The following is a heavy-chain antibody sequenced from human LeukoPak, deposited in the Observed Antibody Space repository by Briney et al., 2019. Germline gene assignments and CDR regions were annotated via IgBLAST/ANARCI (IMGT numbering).Heavy chain of an antibody. J-gene: IGHJ4*02. CDR1: GFTFSSYW. Sequence: GGSLRLSCAASGFTFSSYWMTWVRQAPGKGLEWVANIKEDGSEKYYVDSVKGRFTISRDNAKNSLYLQMNSLRTEDTALYYCAIDYSGGLDYWGQGTLVTVSS. CDR2: IKEDGSEK. D-gene: IGHD2-15*01. CDR3: AIDYSGGLDY. V-gene: IGHV3-7*03.